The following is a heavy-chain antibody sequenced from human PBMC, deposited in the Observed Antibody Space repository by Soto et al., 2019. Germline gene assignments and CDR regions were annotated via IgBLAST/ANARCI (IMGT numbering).Heavy chain of an antibody. CDR1: GFSFSNYG. CDR2: VWYDGSDK. Sequence: QVQLVESGGGVDQPGRSLRLSCAASGFSFSNYGMNWVRQAPGKGLVWVAVVWYDGSDKYYADSVKGRFTISRDDTKNTLHLQMNRLRAEDTAVYYCARGPPAGPNNWFDTWGQGTLVTVSS. D-gene: IGHD2-2*01. CDR3: ARGPPAGPNNWFDT. J-gene: IGHJ5*02. V-gene: IGHV3-33*01.